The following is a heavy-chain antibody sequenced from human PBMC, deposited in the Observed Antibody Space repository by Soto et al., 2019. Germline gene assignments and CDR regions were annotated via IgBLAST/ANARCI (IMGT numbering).Heavy chain of an antibody. CDR3: ARAGLSSRYYYFDY. Sequence: QLQLQESGSGLVKPSQTLSLTCAVSGGSVTSGNYAWRWLRQPPGEVLEWIGYIYHSGKTYYNPSLRRRVTISLDRSKNQFSLMLNSVTAADTAVYYCARAGLSSRYYYFDYWGQGSLVTVSS. CDR2: IYHSGKT. V-gene: IGHV4-30-2*01. D-gene: IGHD1-26*01. CDR1: GGSVTSGNYA. J-gene: IGHJ4*02.